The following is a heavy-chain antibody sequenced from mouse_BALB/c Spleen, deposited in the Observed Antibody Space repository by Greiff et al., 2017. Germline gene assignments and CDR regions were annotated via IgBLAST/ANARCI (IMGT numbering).Heavy chain of an antibody. D-gene: IGHD2-2*01. CDR1: GFNIKDTY. V-gene: IGHV14-3*02. J-gene: IGHJ3*01. CDR2: IDPANGNT. CDR3: ANGYGYPWFAY. Sequence: EVQLQESGAELVKPGASVKLSCTASGFNIKDTYMHWVKQRPEQGLEWIGRIDPANGNTKYDPKFQGKATITADTSSNTAYLQLSSLTSEDTAVYYCANGYGYPWFAYWGQGTLVTVSA.